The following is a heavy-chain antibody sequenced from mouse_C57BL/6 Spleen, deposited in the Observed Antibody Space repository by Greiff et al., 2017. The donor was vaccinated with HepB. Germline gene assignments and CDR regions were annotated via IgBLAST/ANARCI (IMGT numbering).Heavy chain of an antibody. V-gene: IGHV1-26*01. Sequence: VQLQQSGPELVKPGASVKISCKASGYTFTDYYMNWVKQSHGKSLEWIGDINPNNGGTSYNQKFKGKATLTVDKSSSTAYMELRSLTSEDSAVYYCARYPHGPFDYWGQGTTLTVSS. J-gene: IGHJ2*01. CDR2: INPNNGGT. CDR1: GYTFTDYY. D-gene: IGHD1-1*02. CDR3: ARYPHGPFDY.